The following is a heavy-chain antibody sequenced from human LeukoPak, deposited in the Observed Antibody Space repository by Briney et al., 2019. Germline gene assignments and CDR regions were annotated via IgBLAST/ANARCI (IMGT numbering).Heavy chain of an antibody. CDR2: IYYSGST. D-gene: IGHD2-2*01. V-gene: IGHV4-30-4*08. Sequence: SETLSLTCTVSGGSISSGDYYWSWIRQPPGKGLEWIGYIYYSGSTNYNPSLKSRVTISVDTSKNQFSLKLSSVTAADTAVYYCARDPVPVSPHAFDIWGQGTMVTVSS. J-gene: IGHJ3*02. CDR3: ARDPVPVSPHAFDI. CDR1: GGSISSGDYY.